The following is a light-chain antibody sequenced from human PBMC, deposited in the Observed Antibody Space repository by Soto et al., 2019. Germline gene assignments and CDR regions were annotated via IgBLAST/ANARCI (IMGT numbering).Light chain of an antibody. J-gene: IGLJ1*01. CDR3: GSWDRSLTYV. CDR1: SSNIGNNF. V-gene: IGLV1-51*01. Sequence: QSALTQPPSVSAAPGQKVTISCSGSSSNIGNNFVTWYQQLPGTAPKLLIYDNNKRPSGIPDRFSGSQSGTSATLGITGLQTGDEAVYYCGSWDRSLTYVFGTGTKVTVL. CDR2: DNN.